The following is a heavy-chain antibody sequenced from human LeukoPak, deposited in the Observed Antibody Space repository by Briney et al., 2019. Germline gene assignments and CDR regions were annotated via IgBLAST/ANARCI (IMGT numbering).Heavy chain of an antibody. CDR2: VSPGDSDT. J-gene: IGHJ4*02. D-gene: IGHD3-22*01. Sequence: GESLKISCKGSGYSFTTYRIGGVRQMPGKGLEWMGVVSPGDSDTRYSPSFQGQVTSSADTSISTAYLQWSSLKASDSAMYYCARHLDDSSGYYYRTMYYFDHWGQGTLVTVSP. CDR1: GYSFTTYR. V-gene: IGHV5-51*01. CDR3: ARHLDDSSGYYYRTMYYFDH.